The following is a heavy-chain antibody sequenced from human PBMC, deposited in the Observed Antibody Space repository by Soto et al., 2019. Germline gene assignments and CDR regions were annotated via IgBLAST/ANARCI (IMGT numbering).Heavy chain of an antibody. V-gene: IGHV1-69*12. D-gene: IGHD3-10*01. CDR1: GGTFSSYA. Sequence: QVQLVQSGAEVKKPGSSVKVSCKASGGTFSSYAINWVRQAPGQGIEWMGGIIRIFGTPDYAQRFQGRVTITADESTSTAYMELSSLRSEDTAVYYCARQGSNEYYCYGMDVGGQGTTVTVSS. CDR3: ARQGSNEYYCYGMDV. J-gene: IGHJ6*02. CDR2: IIRIFGTP.